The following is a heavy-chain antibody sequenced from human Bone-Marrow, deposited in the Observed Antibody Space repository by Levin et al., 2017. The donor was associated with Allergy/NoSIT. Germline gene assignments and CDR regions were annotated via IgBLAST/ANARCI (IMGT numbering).Heavy chain of an antibody. V-gene: IGHV3-23*01. CDR3: AKEGLAVAGYYFDS. D-gene: IGHD6-19*01. CDR2: ISGSGTIT. CDR1: GFTFSSYA. J-gene: IGHJ4*02. Sequence: GGSLRLSCAASGFTFSSYAMSWVRQAPGKGLEWVSSISGSGTITHYAESVKGRFTISRDISKNMLHLQMSSLRAEDTAIYFCAKEGLAVAGYYFDSWGQGTLVTVSS.